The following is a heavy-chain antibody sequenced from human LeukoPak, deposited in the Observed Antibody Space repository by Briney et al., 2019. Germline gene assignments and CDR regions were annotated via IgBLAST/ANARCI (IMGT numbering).Heavy chain of an antibody. CDR1: GYTFTGYY. J-gene: IGHJ4*02. D-gene: IGHD6-13*01. V-gene: IGHV1-2*02. Sequence: ASVKVSCKASGYTFTGYYMYWVRQAPGQGLEWMGWINPNSGDTNYAQKFQGRVTMTRDASISTAYMELSRLRSDDTAVYYCARSPGIGYSSSCMAYWGQGTLVTVSS. CDR3: ARSPGIGYSSSCMAY. CDR2: INPNSGDT.